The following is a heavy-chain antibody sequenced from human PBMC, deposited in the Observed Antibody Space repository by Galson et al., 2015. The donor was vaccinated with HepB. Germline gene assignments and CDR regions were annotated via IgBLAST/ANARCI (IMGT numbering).Heavy chain of an antibody. V-gene: IGHV1-3*01. J-gene: IGHJ4*02. D-gene: IGHD3-10*01. CDR2: INVGNGNT. CDR3: ARTNYGSGEYYFDY. Sequence: SVKVSCKASGYTFTSYAMHWVRQAPGQRLEWMGWINVGNGNTKYSQKFQGRVTITRDTSASTAYMELSSLRSEDTAVYYCARTNYGSGEYYFDYWGQGTLVTVSS. CDR1: GYTFTSYA.